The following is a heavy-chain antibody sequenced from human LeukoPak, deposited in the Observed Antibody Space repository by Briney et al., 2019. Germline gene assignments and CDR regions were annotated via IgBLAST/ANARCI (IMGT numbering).Heavy chain of an antibody. D-gene: IGHD3-22*01. J-gene: IGHJ3*02. CDR2: IKQDGSEK. Sequence: GGSLRLSCAASGFTFSSYWMSWGRQAPGKGLEWVANIKQDGSEKYYVDSVKGRFTISRDNAKNSLYLQMNILRAEDTAVYYCARDRQRYYDSSGSNRPDAFDIWGQGTMVTVSS. V-gene: IGHV3-7*01. CDR3: ARDRQRYYDSSGSNRPDAFDI. CDR1: GFTFSSYW.